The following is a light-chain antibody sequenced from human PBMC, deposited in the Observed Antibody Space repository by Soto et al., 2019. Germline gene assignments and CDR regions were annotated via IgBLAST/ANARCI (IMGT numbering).Light chain of an antibody. V-gene: IGLV2-14*02. Sequence: QSVLTQPASVSGSPGQSITIPCTGTSGDVGSYNLVSCYQQHPGKAPKLMIYEVTERPSGVSNRFSGSKSGNTASLTISGLQPEDEADYYCNSYTTTSTYVFGTGTKVTVL. J-gene: IGLJ1*01. CDR2: EVT. CDR1: SGDVGSYNL. CDR3: NSYTTTSTYV.